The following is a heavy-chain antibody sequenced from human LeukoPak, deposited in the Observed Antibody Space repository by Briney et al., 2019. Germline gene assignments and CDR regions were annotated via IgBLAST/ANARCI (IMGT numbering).Heavy chain of an antibody. CDR3: AKEIAPEEYFQH. CDR1: GFTFSSYG. D-gene: IGHD6-13*01. V-gene: IGHV3-30*02. CDR2: IRYDGSNK. Sequence: GGSLRLSCAASGFTFSSYGMHWVRQAPGKGLEWVAFIRYDGSNKYYADSVKGRFTISRDNSKNTLYLQMNSLRAEDTAVYYCAKEIAPEEYFQHWGQGTLVTVSS. J-gene: IGHJ1*01.